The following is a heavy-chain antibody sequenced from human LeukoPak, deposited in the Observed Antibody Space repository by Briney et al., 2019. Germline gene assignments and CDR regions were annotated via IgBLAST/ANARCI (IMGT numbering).Heavy chain of an antibody. Sequence: PGGSLRLSCAASGFSFSDHYMSRIRQAPGKGLEWVSYISSSRSFTNYADSAKGRFTISRDTAKNSLYLQMNSLRAEDTAVYYCARLRGYSYGLDYWGQGILVTVSS. J-gene: IGHJ4*02. CDR2: ISSSRSFT. CDR1: GFSFSDHY. CDR3: ARLRGYSYGLDY. V-gene: IGHV3-11*03. D-gene: IGHD5-18*01.